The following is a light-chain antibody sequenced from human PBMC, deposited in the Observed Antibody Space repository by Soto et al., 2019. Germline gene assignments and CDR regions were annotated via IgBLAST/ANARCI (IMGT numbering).Light chain of an antibody. CDR3: QQGHNWPLT. CDR1: QSINSE. J-gene: IGKJ2*01. Sequence: EIVMTQSPATLSLSQGERAALSCRASQSINSELAWYQQKPGQPPRLLIYGASTRATCVPARFTGSESGSEFTLTISGLHSEDFAVYYCQQGHNWPLTFGQGTRLEI. CDR2: GAS. V-gene: IGKV3-15*01.